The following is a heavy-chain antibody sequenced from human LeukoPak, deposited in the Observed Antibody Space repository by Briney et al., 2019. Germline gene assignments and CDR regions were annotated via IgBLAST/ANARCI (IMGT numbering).Heavy chain of an antibody. CDR1: GSTFSSYA. CDR3: AKGGGRAASYYGMDV. CDR2: ISGSGGST. V-gene: IGHV3-23*01. D-gene: IGHD5-24*01. J-gene: IGHJ6*02. Sequence: GGSLRLSCAASGSTFSSYAMSWVRQAPGKGLEWVSAISGSGGSTYYADSVKGRFTISRDNSKNTLYLQMNRLRAEDTAVYYCAKGGGRAASYYGMDVWGQGTTVTVSS.